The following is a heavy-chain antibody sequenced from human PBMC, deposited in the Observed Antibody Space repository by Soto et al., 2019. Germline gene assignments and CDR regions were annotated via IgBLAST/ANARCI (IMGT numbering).Heavy chain of an antibody. Sequence: QVQLVQSGAEVKKPGASVKVSCKASGYTFTGYYMHWVRQAPGQGLEWMGWINPNSGGTNYAQKFQGWVTMTRDTAISTAYMELSRLRSDDTAVYYCARENVQQLVPGAGYSYGYSLGYWGQGTLVTVSS. CDR3: ARENVQQLVPGAGYSYGYSLGY. J-gene: IGHJ4*02. CDR2: INPNSGGT. CDR1: GYTFTGYY. V-gene: IGHV1-2*04. D-gene: IGHD5-18*01.